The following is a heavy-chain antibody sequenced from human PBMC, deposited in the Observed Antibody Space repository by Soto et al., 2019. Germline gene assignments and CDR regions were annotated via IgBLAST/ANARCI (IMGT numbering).Heavy chain of an antibody. CDR1: GYTFTTFD. CDR3: ARGITQGYDY. D-gene: IGHD3-16*01. Sequence: VKVFCKPSGYTFTTFDINWVRQAPGQGPEWMGWMSPNSGNTGYAQKFQGRVVMTRNTAISTAYMELRSLTSEDTAVYYCARGITQGYDYWGQGTLVTVSS. CDR2: MSPNSGNT. J-gene: IGHJ4*02. V-gene: IGHV1-8*01.